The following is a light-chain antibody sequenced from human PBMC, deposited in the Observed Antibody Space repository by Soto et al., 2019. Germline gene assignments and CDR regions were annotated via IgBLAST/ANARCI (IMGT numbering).Light chain of an antibody. Sequence: QSVLTQPASVSGSPGQSITISCTGTSSDVGGHDYVSRYQQHPGKAPKLMIYEVSTRPSGVSDRFSGSKSGSTASLTISGLQAEDEADYYCSSFATTSLAIFGTGTKVTVL. CDR2: EVS. J-gene: IGLJ1*01. CDR3: SSFATTSLAI. V-gene: IGLV2-14*01. CDR1: SSDVGGHDY.